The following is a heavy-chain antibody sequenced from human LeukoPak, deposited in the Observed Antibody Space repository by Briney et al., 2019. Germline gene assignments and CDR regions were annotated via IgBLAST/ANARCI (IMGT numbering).Heavy chain of an antibody. CDR3: ARGYCSGGSCSYFYYYYMDV. CDR1: GGSISSSSYY. CDR2: MFYTGST. V-gene: IGHV4-39*07. J-gene: IGHJ6*03. D-gene: IGHD2-15*01. Sequence: SETLSLTCTVSGGSISSSSYYWGWIRQPPGKGLECIGNMFYTGSTYYNPSLKSRVTISVDKSKNQFSLKLSSVTAADTAVYYCARGYCSGGSCSYFYYYYMDVWGKGTTVTVSS.